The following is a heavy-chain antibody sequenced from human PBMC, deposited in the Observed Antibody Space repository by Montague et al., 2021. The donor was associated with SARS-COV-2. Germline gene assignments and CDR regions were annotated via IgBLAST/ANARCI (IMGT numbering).Heavy chain of an antibody. CDR3: ASPIVVVTAPNYYGMDI. CDR1: GGSFSGYY. V-gene: IGHV4-34*01. CDR2: IYYSGST. D-gene: IGHD2-21*02. J-gene: IGHJ6*02. Sequence: SETLSLTCAVYGGSFSGYYWGRSRQPPGKGLGWIGSIYYSGSTYYNPSLSSRVTISVDTSKDQFSLKLISVTAADTAAYYCASPIVVVTAPNYYGMDIWGQGTTVTVSS.